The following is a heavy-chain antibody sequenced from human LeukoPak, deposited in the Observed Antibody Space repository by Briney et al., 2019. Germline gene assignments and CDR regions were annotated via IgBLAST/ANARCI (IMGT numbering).Heavy chain of an antibody. V-gene: IGHV1-69*05. CDR3: ARDSGHYGILTGFNDAFDI. Sequence: SVKVSCKASGGTFSSYAISWVRQAPGPGLEWMGVIIPIFGRANYAQKVQGRVTISTDKSTSTAYMEMSSLRSEDTAVYYCARDSGHYGILTGFNDAFDIWGQGTMVTVSS. CDR2: IIPIFGRA. J-gene: IGHJ3*02. D-gene: IGHD3-9*01. CDR1: GGTFSSYA.